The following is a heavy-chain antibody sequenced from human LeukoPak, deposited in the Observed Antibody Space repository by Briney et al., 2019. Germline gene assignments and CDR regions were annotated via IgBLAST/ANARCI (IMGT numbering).Heavy chain of an antibody. CDR2: INDDGSDT. CDR1: GFDFSKYW. J-gene: IGHJ4*02. Sequence: GWSLRLSCAASGFDFSKYWMHWVRQAPGRGVVGVARINDDGSDTSYADSVKGRFHISRDHAKNTLFLQLNSLTAEDTAVYYCARRWYESSGYYLIDHWGQGTLVTVSS. CDR3: ARRWYESSGYYLIDH. V-gene: IGHV3-74*01. D-gene: IGHD3-22*01.